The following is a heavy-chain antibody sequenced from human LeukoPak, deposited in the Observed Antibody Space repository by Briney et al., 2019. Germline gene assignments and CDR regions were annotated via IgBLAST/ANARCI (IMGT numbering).Heavy chain of an antibody. D-gene: IGHD6-6*01. V-gene: IGHV4-39*07. Sequence: PSETLSLTCIVSGDSISSSRYFWGWIRQPPGRGLEWIGTIYYSGNTYYNPSLKSRVTISVDTSKNQFSLKLTSVTAADTAVYYCATIPDPIAARPPYYYYYIDVWGKGTTVTVSS. CDR2: IYYSGNT. J-gene: IGHJ6*03. CDR1: GDSISSSRYF. CDR3: ATIPDPIAARPPYYYYYIDV.